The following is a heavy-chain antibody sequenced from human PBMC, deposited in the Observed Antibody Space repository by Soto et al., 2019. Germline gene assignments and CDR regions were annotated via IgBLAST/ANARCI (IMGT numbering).Heavy chain of an antibody. CDR1: GFTFSSYA. D-gene: IGHD3-10*01. J-gene: IGHJ3*02. Sequence: GGSLRLSCAASGFTFSSYAMHWVRQAPGKGLEWVAVISYDGSNKYYADSVKGRFTISRDNSKNTLYLQMNSLRAEDTAVYYCARPPYYYGSGSYYNGHDAFDIWGQGTMVTVSS. V-gene: IGHV3-30-3*01. CDR3: ARPPYYYGSGSYYNGHDAFDI. CDR2: ISYDGSNK.